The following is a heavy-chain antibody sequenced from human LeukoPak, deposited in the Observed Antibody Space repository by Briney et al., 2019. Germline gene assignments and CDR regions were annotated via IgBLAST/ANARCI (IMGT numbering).Heavy chain of an antibody. CDR3: ARQTGYGGYAPGYFDY. CDR1: GGSISSYY. V-gene: IGHV4-59*01. Sequence: PSETLSLTCTVSGGSISSYYWSWIRQPPGKGQEWIGYIYYSGSTNYNPSPKSRVTISVDTSKNQFSLKLSSVTAADTAVYYCARQTGYGGYAPGYFDYWGQGTLVTVSS. CDR2: IYYSGST. J-gene: IGHJ4*02. D-gene: IGHD4-23*01.